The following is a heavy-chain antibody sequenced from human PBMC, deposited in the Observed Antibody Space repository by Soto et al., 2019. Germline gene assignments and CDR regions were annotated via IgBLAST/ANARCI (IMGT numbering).Heavy chain of an antibody. CDR3: TRSGRQDYGDANFDY. V-gene: IGHV3-13*01. Sequence: PGGSLRLSCAASGFTFSSYGMHWVRQATGKGLEWVSAIGTAGDTYYPGSVKGRFTISRENAKNSLYLQMNSLRAGDTAVYYCTRSGRQDYGDANFDYWGQGT. D-gene: IGHD4-17*01. CDR1: GFTFSSYG. J-gene: IGHJ4*02. CDR2: IGTAGDT.